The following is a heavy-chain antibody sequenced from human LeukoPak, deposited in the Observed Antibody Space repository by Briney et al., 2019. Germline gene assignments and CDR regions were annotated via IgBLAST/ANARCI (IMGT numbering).Heavy chain of an antibody. Sequence: GGSLRLSCAASGFTFSSYSMNWVRHAPGKGLELVSSISSSSSYIYYADSVKGRFTISRDNAKNSLYLQMNSLRAEDTAVYYCARGQGWNPEAVTNAFDIWGQGTMVTVSS. D-gene: IGHD1-1*01. CDR2: ISSSSSYI. CDR1: GFTFSSYS. CDR3: ARGQGWNPEAVTNAFDI. V-gene: IGHV3-21*01. J-gene: IGHJ3*02.